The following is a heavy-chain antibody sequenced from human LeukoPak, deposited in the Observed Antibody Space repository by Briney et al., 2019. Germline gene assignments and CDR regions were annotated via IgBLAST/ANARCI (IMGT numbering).Heavy chain of an antibody. Sequence: PSETLSLTCTVSGGSISSYYWSWIRQPPGKGLEWIGYIYYSGSTNYNPSLKSRVTISVDTSKNQFSLKLSSVTAADTAVYYCARMVVASYYYHGMDVWGQGTTVTVSS. V-gene: IGHV4-59*01. CDR3: ARMVVASYYYHGMDV. J-gene: IGHJ6*02. D-gene: IGHD2-15*01. CDR2: IYYSGST. CDR1: GGSISSYY.